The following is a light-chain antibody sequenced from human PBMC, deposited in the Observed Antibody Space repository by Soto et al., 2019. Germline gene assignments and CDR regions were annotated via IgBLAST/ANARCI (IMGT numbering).Light chain of an antibody. Sequence: QSVLTQPASVSGSPGQSITISCTGTSSDVGGYNYVSWYQHHPGKAPKLMIYDVNNRPSGVSNRFSGSKSGNTASLTISGLQAEDEADYYCSSYTSSSTVAFGGGTKVTVL. CDR3: SSYTSSSTVA. J-gene: IGLJ2*01. CDR2: DVN. V-gene: IGLV2-14*03. CDR1: SSDVGGYNY.